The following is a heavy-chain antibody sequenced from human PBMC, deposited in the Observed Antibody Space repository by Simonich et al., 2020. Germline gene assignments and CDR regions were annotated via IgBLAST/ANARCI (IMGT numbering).Heavy chain of an antibody. D-gene: IGHD3-22*01. CDR2: VNPTSGGT. V-gene: IGHV1-2*02. J-gene: IGHJ3*02. CDR1: GYTFTGYY. Sequence: QVQLVQSGAEVKKPGASVKVSCKASGYTFTGYYMHWVRQAPGQGLGWMGWVNPTSGGTNYAQKFQGRVTMTRDTSISTAYMELSRLRSDDTAVYYCARDWYYYDSSGYYSDAFDIWGQGTMVTVSS. CDR3: ARDWYYYDSSGYYSDAFDI.